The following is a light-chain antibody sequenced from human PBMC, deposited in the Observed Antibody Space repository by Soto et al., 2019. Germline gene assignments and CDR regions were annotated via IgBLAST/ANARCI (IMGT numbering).Light chain of an antibody. Sequence: EIVLTQSPATLSLSPGERATLSCRASQSVDSYLAWYQQKPGQAPRLLIYDASTRATGIPARFSGSESGTDFTLTISSLEPEDFALYYCQQHSSSPWTFGQGTNVEIK. CDR3: QQHSSSPWT. CDR2: DAS. J-gene: IGKJ1*01. V-gene: IGKV3-11*01. CDR1: QSVDSY.